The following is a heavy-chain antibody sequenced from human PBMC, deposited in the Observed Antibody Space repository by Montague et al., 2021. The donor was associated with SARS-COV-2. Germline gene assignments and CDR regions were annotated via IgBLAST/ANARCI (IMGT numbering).Heavy chain of an antibody. CDR2: TYYRSKWYN. CDR3: AREYPPPLWFGELDYYGMDV. Sequence: CAICGDSVSSNSAAWNWIRQSPSRGLEWLGRTYYRSKWYNDYAVSVRSRITINPDTSKNQFSLQLNSVTPEDTAVYNCAREYPPPLWFGELDYYGMDVWGQGTTVTVSS. V-gene: IGHV6-1*01. CDR1: GDSVSSNSAA. D-gene: IGHD3-10*01. J-gene: IGHJ6*02.